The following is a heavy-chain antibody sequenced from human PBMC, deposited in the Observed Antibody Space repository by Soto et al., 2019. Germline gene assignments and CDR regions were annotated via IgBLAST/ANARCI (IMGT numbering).Heavy chain of an antibody. Sequence: PGGSLRLSCAASGFTFSSYAMHWVRQAPGKGLEWVAVISYDGSNKYYADSVKGRFTISRDNSKNTLYLQMNSLRAEDTAVYYCAREQLLYFDYWGQGTLVTVSS. D-gene: IGHD2-2*01. J-gene: IGHJ4*02. CDR2: ISYDGSNK. V-gene: IGHV3-30-3*01. CDR1: GFTFSSYA. CDR3: AREQLLYFDY.